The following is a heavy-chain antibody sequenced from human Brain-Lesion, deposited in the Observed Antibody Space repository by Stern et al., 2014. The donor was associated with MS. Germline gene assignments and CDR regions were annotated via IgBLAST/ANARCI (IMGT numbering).Heavy chain of an antibody. J-gene: IGHJ5*02. D-gene: IGHD2-15*01. CDR2: IYYSGNT. CDR3: AGEEDIRYCSGGSCTGNWFDP. Sequence: QVQLVESGPGLVKPSETLSLTCTVAGGSVSSTSYAWAWIRQPPGKGLEWIGTIYYSGNTYYSPSLKSRLTISLDTSKNQVSPQLGSVTAADTAVYYCAGEEDIRYCSGGSCTGNWFDPWGQGTLVTVSS. V-gene: IGHV4-39*01. CDR1: GGSVSSTSYA.